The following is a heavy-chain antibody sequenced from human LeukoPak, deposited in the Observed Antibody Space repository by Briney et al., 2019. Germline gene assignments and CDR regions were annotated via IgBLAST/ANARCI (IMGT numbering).Heavy chain of an antibody. V-gene: IGHV1-2*02. CDR1: GYTFTGYY. J-gene: IGHJ4*02. Sequence: ASVKVSCKASGYTFTGYYMHWVRQAPGQGLEWMGWINPNSRGTNYAQKFQGRVTMTRDTSISTAYMELSRLRSDDTAVYCCAREEVEYYYDSSGYLIDYWGQGTLVTVSS. CDR2: INPNSRGT. CDR3: AREEVEYYYDSSGYLIDY. D-gene: IGHD3-22*01.